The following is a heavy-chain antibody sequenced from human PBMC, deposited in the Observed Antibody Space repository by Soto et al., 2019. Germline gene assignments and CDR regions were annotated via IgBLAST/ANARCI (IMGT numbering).Heavy chain of an antibody. CDR3: ARGNYYDSSGYYDY. CDR1: GTSISSDVYY. V-gene: IGHV4-61*08. J-gene: IGHJ4*02. CDR2: IYYSGST. D-gene: IGHD3-22*01. Sequence: SETLSLTCTVSGTSISSDVYYWSWIRQPPGKGLEWIGYIYYSGSTNYNPSLKSRVTISVDTSKNQFSLKLSSVTAADTAVYYCARGNYYDSSGYYDYWGQGTLVTVSS.